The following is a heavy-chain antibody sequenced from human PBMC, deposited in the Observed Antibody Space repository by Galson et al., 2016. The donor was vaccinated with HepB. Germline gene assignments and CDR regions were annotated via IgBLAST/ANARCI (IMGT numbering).Heavy chain of an antibody. CDR3: AREREPQTTLPTFDL. D-gene: IGHD1-14*01. J-gene: IGHJ5*02. CDR1: GFAFSDYY. Sequence: SLRLSCAASGFAFSDYYMSWIRQAPGKGLEWISYIAGSSSTTYHSDSVKGRFTVSRDNAKNSLLLHMASLRAEDTALYFCAREREPQTTLPTFDLWGQGVMVTVST. V-gene: IGHV3-11*01. CDR2: IAGSSSTT.